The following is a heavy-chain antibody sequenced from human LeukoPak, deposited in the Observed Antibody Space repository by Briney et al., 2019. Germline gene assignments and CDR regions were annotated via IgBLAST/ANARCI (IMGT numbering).Heavy chain of an antibody. CDR2: IRTSSRYI. CDR3: ARADCSGSTCYLRRSWFAP. D-gene: IGHD2-2*01. J-gene: IGHJ5*02. Sequence: GGSLRLSRAVSGFTFSSYSMNWVRQAPGKGLEWVSSIRTSSRYIYYRDSVKGRFTISSDDAQNPLYLQMNSLRGEATAVYYCARADCSGSTCYLRRSWFAPWGQATLVTVSS. CDR1: GFTFSSYS. V-gene: IGHV3-21*01.